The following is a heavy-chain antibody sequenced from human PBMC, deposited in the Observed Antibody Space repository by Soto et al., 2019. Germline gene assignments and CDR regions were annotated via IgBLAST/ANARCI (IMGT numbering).Heavy chain of an antibody. J-gene: IGHJ6*02. Sequence: QVQLVQSGAEVKKPGSSVTVSCKTSGGTFSKDAINWVRQAPGQGLEWMGLLIPVFGSPIYAQKFQGRIRITADESTSTAFMDLSSLRSEDTAVYYCTRVLGYTFEPGKTRDYARDVCGQGTTVSVSS. CDR2: LIPVFGSP. D-gene: IGHD5-18*01. CDR1: GGTFSKDA. CDR3: TRVLGYTFEPGKTRDYARDV. V-gene: IGHV1-69*01.